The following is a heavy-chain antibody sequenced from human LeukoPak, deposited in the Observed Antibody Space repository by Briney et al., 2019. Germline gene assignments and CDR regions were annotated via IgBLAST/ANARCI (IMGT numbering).Heavy chain of an antibody. Sequence: PSETLSLTCAVYGGSFSGYYWSWIRQPPGKGLEWIGEINHSGSTNYNPSLKSRVTISVDTSKNQFSLKLSSVTAAGTAVYYCASRDYYGSGSYPYYFDYWGQGTLVTVSS. D-gene: IGHD3-10*01. CDR2: INHSGST. CDR3: ASRDYYGSGSYPYYFDY. V-gene: IGHV4-34*01. J-gene: IGHJ4*02. CDR1: GGSFSGYY.